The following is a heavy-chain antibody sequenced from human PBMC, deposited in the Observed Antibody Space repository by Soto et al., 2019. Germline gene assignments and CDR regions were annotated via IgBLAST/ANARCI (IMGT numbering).Heavy chain of an antibody. CDR3: ARAPPNYSSGWSDY. V-gene: IGHV1-69*13. D-gene: IGHD6-19*01. J-gene: IGHJ4*02. CDR2: IIPIFGTA. Sequence: GASVKVSCKASGGTFSSYAISWVRQAPGQGLEWMGGIIPIFGTANCAQKFQGRVTITADESTSTAYMELSSLRSEDTAVYYCARAPPNYSSGWSDYWGQGTLVTVSS. CDR1: GGTFSSYA.